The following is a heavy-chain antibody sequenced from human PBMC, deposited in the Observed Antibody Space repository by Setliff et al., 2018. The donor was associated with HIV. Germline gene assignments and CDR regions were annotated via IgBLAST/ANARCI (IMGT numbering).Heavy chain of an antibody. CDR3: ASMYSNYGRYYYYYMDV. Sequence: TLSLTCTVSGGGSISSRYWSWIRQSPGKGLEWIGYIFNSGSTYYNPSLKSRVTMSVDTSKNQFSLKLSSVTAADTAVYYCASMYSNYGRYYYYYMDVWGKGATVTVSS. CDR2: IFNSGST. D-gene: IGHD4-4*01. CDR1: GGGSISSRY. V-gene: IGHV4-59*11. J-gene: IGHJ6*03.